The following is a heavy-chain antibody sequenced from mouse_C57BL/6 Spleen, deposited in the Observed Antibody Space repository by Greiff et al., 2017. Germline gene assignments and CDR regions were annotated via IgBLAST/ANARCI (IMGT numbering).Heavy chain of an antibody. CDR3: ASYDGLAWFAY. CDR2: INPGSGGT. J-gene: IGHJ3*01. D-gene: IGHD2-3*01. CDR1: GYAFTNYL. V-gene: IGHV1-54*01. Sequence: QVQLQQSGAELVRPGTSVKVSCKASGYAFTNYLIEWVKQRPGQGLEWIGVINPGSGGTNYNEKFKGKATLTADKSSSTAYMQLSSLTSEDSAVYFCASYDGLAWFAYWGQGTLVTVSA.